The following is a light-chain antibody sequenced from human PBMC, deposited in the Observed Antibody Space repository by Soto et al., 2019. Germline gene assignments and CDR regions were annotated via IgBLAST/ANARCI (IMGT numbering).Light chain of an antibody. CDR2: DAS. V-gene: IGKV1-5*01. CDR1: QSINTW. J-gene: IGKJ1*01. Sequence: IQITQSPSTVSASIGDRVTITCRASQSINTWLAWYQQTPGKAPKLLIYDASSLESGVPSRFSGSGSGTEFTLTISSLQPDDFATYYCQQYNTYWTFGQGTKVDIK. CDR3: QQYNTYWT.